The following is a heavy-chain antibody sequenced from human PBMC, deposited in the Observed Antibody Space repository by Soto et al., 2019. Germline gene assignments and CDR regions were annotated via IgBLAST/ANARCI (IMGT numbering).Heavy chain of an antibody. CDR3: ARVGGGMVRGVINSRYYYYMDV. V-gene: IGHV4-31*03. Sequence: LSLTCTVSGGSISSGGYYWSWIRQHPGKGLEWIGYIYYSGSTYYNPSLKSRVTISVDTSKNQFSLKLSSVTAADTAVYYCARVGGGMVRGVINSRYYYYMDVWGKGTTVTVSS. J-gene: IGHJ6*03. CDR1: GGSISSGGYY. CDR2: IYYSGST. D-gene: IGHD3-10*01.